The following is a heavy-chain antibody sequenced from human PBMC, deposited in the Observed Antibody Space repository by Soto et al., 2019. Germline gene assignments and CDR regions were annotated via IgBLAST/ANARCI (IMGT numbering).Heavy chain of an antibody. CDR2: THDSGII. V-gene: IGHV4-59*01. CDR3: ARTGYGDHFDY. CDR1: GGSISHYH. D-gene: IGHD5-18*01. J-gene: IGHJ4*02. Sequence: QVQLQESGPGLVKPSETLSLTCTVSGGSISHYHWCWIRQSPGKGLEFIGYTHDSGIINYNPSLMSRVAISLDTSKNQFSLKLTSVTAADTALYYCARTGYGDHFDYWGRGTLVTVSS.